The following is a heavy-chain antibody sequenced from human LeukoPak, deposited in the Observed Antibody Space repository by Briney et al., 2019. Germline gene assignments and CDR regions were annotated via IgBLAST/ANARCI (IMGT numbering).Heavy chain of an antibody. V-gene: IGHV4-39*01. CDR1: GGSISNSSYY. CDR2: IYYSGST. CDR3: ARLQGGDGGLFDD. Sequence: PSETLSLTCTVSGGSISNSSYYWGWIRQPPGKGLEWIGSIYYSGSTYYNPSLKSRVTISVDTSKNQFSLKLSSVTAADTAVYYCARLQGGDGGLFDDWGQGTLVTVSS. D-gene: IGHD2-21*02. J-gene: IGHJ4*02.